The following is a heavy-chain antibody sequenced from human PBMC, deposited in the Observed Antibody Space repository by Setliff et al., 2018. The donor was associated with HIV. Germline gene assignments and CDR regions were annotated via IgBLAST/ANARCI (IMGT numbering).Heavy chain of an antibody. Sequence: KASETLSLTCTVSGGSISSGSYYWIWIRQPAGKGLEWIGHVYTTGGTNYNPSLESRLTISVDTSRNQFSLRLSSVTAADTAVYYCARAPTGVTNAFDIWGQGTMVTVSS. D-gene: IGHD2-8*02. V-gene: IGHV4-61*09. CDR1: GGSISSGSYY. CDR3: ARAPTGVTNAFDI. J-gene: IGHJ3*02. CDR2: VYTTGGT.